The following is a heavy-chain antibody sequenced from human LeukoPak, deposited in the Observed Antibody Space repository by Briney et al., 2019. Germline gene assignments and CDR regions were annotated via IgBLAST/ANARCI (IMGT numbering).Heavy chain of an antibody. Sequence: SETLSLTCTVSGYSISSGYYWGWIRQPPGKGLEWIGSIYHSGSTYYNPSLKSRATISVDTSKNQFSLKLSSVTAADTAVYYCARDRAYSSSWYDVGARHWFDPWGQGTLVTVSS. J-gene: IGHJ5*02. CDR1: GYSISSGYY. CDR2: IYHSGST. CDR3: ARDRAYSSSWYDVGARHWFDP. V-gene: IGHV4-38-2*02. D-gene: IGHD6-13*01.